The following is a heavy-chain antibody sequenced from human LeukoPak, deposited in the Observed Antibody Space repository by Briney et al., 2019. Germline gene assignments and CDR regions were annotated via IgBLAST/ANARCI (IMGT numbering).Heavy chain of an antibody. D-gene: IGHD4-17*01. CDR1: GFTFSSYS. V-gene: IGHV3-48*04. CDR2: ISSSSSTI. CDR3: AREGPLNYGDLDY. Sequence: GGSLRLSCAASGFTFSSYSMNWVRQAPGKGLEWVSYISSSSSTIYYADSVKGRFTISRDNAKNSLYLQMNSLRAEDTAVYYCAREGPLNYGDLDYWGQGTLVTVSS. J-gene: IGHJ4*02.